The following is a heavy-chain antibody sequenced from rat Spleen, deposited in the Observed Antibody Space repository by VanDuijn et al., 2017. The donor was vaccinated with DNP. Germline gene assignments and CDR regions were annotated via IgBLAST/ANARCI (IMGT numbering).Heavy chain of an antibody. V-gene: IGHV5-25*01. Sequence: EVQLVESGGGLVQPGRSLKLSCAASGFTFSNYDMAWVRQAPTKGLEWVASISPSGGSTYYRDSVKGRFTVSRDNAKSTLYLQMDSLRSEDTATYYCARHSTYYGYNRYYFDYWGQGVMVTVSS. CDR3: ARHSTYYGYNRYYFDY. J-gene: IGHJ2*01. CDR2: ISPSGGST. D-gene: IGHD1-9*01. CDR1: GFTFSNYD.